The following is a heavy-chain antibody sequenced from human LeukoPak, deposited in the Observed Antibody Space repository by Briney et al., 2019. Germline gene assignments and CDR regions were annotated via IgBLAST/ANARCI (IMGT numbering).Heavy chain of an antibody. CDR2: IYYSGST. V-gene: IGHV4-30-4*01. CDR1: GGSISSGDYY. D-gene: IGHD1-20*01. Sequence: SETLSLTCTVSGGSISSGDYYWSWIRQPPGKGLEWIGYIYYSGSTCYNPSLKSRVTISVDTSKNQFSLKLSSVTAADTAVYYCARDITGTRGVGYFDYWGQGTLVTVSS. CDR3: ARDITGTRGVGYFDY. J-gene: IGHJ4*02.